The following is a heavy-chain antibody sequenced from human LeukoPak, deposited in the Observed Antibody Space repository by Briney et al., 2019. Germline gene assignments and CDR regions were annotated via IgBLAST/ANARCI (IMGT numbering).Heavy chain of an antibody. CDR2: MNPNSGDT. V-gene: IGHV1-8*01. J-gene: IGHJ6*02. D-gene: IGHD2-2*01. CDR1: GYTFTSYD. CDR3: VVVPAAHFHYGMDV. Sequence: ASVKVSCKASGYTFTSYDINWVRQATGQGLEWMGWMNPNSGDTGYAQKFQGRVTMTRNTSISTAYMELSSLRSEDTAVYYCVVVPAAHFHYGMDVWGQGTTVTVSS.